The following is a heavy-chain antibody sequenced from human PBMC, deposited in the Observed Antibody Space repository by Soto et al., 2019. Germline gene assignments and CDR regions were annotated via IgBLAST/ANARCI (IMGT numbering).Heavy chain of an antibody. V-gene: IGHV3-48*03. CDR2: ISSSGSTI. D-gene: IGHD1-1*01. CDR3: ARSGATAGHNWFDPWGHNWFDP. CDR1: GFTFSSYE. J-gene: IGHJ5*02. Sequence: GGSLRLSCAASGFTFSSYEMNWVRQAPGKGLEWVSYISSSGSTIYYADSVKGRFTISRDNAKNSLYLQMNSLRAGDTAVYYCARSGATAGHNWFDPWGHNWFDPWGQGTLVTVSS.